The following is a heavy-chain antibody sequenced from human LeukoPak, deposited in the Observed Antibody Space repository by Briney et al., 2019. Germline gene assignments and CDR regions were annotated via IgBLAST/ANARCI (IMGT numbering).Heavy chain of an antibody. CDR1: GYTFTGYY. V-gene: IGHV1-2*02. J-gene: IGHJ4*02. D-gene: IGHD3-16*02. Sequence: GASVKVSCKASGYTFTGYYMHWVRQAPGQGLEWMGWINPNSGGTNYAQKFQGRVTMTRDTSISTAYMELSRLRSDDTAVYYCARDRQSYYDYVWGSYRRYYFDYWGQGTLVTVSS. CDR2: INPNSGGT. CDR3: ARDRQSYYDYVWGSYRRYYFDY.